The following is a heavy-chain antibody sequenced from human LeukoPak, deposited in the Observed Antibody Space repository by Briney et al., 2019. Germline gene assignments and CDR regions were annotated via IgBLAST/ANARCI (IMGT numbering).Heavy chain of an antibody. CDR2: IYYNGST. Sequence: SETLSLTCAVSGGSISRYFWSWIRQSPGKGLEWIGYIYYNGSTRYNPSLKSRLTISVDTSKNQFSLKLSSVTAADTAVYYCARSMYYYDSSGYYDYWGQGTLVTVSS. CDR3: ARSMYYYDSSGYYDY. CDR1: GGSISRYF. J-gene: IGHJ4*02. D-gene: IGHD3-22*01. V-gene: IGHV4-59*01.